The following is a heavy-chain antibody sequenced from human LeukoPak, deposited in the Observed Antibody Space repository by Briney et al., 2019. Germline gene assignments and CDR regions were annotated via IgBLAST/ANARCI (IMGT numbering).Heavy chain of an antibody. CDR3: ARQAVAATIYYGMDV. J-gene: IGHJ6*02. Sequence: GESLKISCKGSGYSFTTYWIGWVRQMPGKGLEWMGIIYPGDSDTRYSPSFQGQVTISADKSISTAYLQWSSLKASGTAMYYCARQAVAATIYYGMDVWGQGTTVTVSS. D-gene: IGHD6-19*01. CDR2: IYPGDSDT. V-gene: IGHV5-51*01. CDR1: GYSFTTYW.